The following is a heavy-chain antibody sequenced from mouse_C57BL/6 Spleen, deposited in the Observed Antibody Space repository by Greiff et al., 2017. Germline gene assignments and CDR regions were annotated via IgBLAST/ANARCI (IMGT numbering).Heavy chain of an antibody. CDR3: ARGLGHYFDY. CDR2: ISNGGGST. J-gene: IGHJ2*01. D-gene: IGHD3-3*01. Sequence: EVQLVESGGGLVQPGGSLKLSCAASGFTFSDYYMYWVRQTPEKRLEWVAYISNGGGSTYYPDTVKGRFTISRDNAKNTLYLQMSRLKSEDTAMYYCARGLGHYFDYWGQGTTLTVSS. CDR1: GFTFSDYY. V-gene: IGHV5-12*01.